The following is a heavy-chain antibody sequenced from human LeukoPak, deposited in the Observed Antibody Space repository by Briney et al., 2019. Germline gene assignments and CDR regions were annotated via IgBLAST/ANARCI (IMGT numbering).Heavy chain of an antibody. Sequence: PSETLSLTCTVSGDSIKNYYWSWIRQSPGKGLEWIGYIYHSGNNNYKPSLKSRLTMSIDTSKNQFSLKLNSVPPAETAVYFCARGNYGSGSYYVVQFDYWGQGTLVTVSS. CDR3: ARGNYGSGSYYVVQFDY. V-gene: IGHV4-59*01. J-gene: IGHJ4*02. D-gene: IGHD3-10*01. CDR2: IYHSGNN. CDR1: GDSIKNYY.